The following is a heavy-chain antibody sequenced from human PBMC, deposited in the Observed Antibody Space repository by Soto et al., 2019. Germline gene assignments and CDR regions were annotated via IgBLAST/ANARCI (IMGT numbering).Heavy chain of an antibody. CDR3: ARGYSHYAH. CDR2: IYYSGPT. CDR1: GGSVSRDSNF. J-gene: IGHJ4*02. Sequence: SETLSLTCAVSGGSVSRDSNFWSWIRQPPGKGLEWIGYIYYSGPTRYNPSLESRVTISIDSSKNQVSLNLTSVTAADTAVYYCARGYSHYAHWGRGTLVTVSS. D-gene: IGHD4-4*01. V-gene: IGHV4-61*01.